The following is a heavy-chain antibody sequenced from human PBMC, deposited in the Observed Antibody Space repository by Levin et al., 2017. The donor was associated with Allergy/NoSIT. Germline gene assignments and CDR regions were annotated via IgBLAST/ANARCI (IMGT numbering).Heavy chain of an antibody. J-gene: IGHJ5*02. CDR3: ARDHGLA. V-gene: IGHV3-21*04. CDR1: GFSLSGYS. Sequence: PGGSLRLSCVASGFSLSGYSMNWVRQAPGKGLEWVSTISGSGTYINYVDSVKGRFAIPRDDAKNSVYLQMNSLRDEDTAVYYCARDHGLAWGQGVLVTVSS. CDR2: ISGSGTYI.